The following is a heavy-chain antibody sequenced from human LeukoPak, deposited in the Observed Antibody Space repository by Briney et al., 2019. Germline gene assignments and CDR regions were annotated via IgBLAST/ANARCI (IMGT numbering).Heavy chain of an antibody. V-gene: IGHV4-34*01. Sequence: SETLSLTCAVYGGSFSGYYWSWIRQPPGKGLEWIEEINHSGSTNYNPSLKSRVTISVDTSKNQFSLKLSSVTAADTAVYYCARDSKRPFVLAGYWGQGTLVTVSS. CDR1: GGSFSGYY. D-gene: IGHD6-6*01. CDR3: ARDSKRPFVLAGY. J-gene: IGHJ4*02. CDR2: INHSGST.